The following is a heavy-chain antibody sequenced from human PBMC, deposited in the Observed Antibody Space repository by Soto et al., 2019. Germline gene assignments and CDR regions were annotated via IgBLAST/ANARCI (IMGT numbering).Heavy chain of an antibody. J-gene: IGHJ4*02. CDR1: AFTFSSYE. CDR3: ARGDDTSGYYYAFDH. CDR2: ISYDVNIK. D-gene: IGHD3-22*01. Sequence: GGSLRLSCAASAFTFSSYEMHWVRQAPGKGLEWVAIISYDVNIKYYADSVKGRFTISRDNSKNTLYLQTNSLRTEDTAVYFCARGDDTSGYYYAFDHWGQGTLVTVSS. V-gene: IGHV3-30*03.